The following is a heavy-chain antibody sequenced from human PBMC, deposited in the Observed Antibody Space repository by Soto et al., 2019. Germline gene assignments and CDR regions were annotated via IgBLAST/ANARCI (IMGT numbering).Heavy chain of an antibody. CDR3: ARGGRGPWAYHHNMDV. Sequence: PGESLKISCQASGYNFFNYWIGWVRQVPGKGLEWMGIVYPDDSDTRYSPSFQGQVIISADKSINAAYLQWNSLKASDSAIYYCARGGRGPWAYHHNMDVWGQGTTVTVSS. V-gene: IGHV5-51*01. D-gene: IGHD1-26*01. CDR2: VYPDDSDT. CDR1: GYNFFNYW. J-gene: IGHJ6*02.